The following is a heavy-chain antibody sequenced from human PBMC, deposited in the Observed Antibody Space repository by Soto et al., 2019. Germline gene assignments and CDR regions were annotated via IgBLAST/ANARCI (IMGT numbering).Heavy chain of an antibody. CDR3: ATTEVDTMIVVVITGTYGMDV. CDR1: GFTFSSYA. CDR2: ISGSGGST. V-gene: IGHV3-23*01. D-gene: IGHD3-22*01. Sequence: EVQLLESGGGLVQPGGSLRLSCAASGFTFSSYAMSWVRQAPGKGLEWVSAISGSGGSTYYADSVKGRFTISRDNSKTTLDLQMNSLRAEDTAVYYCATTEVDTMIVVVITGTYGMDVWGQGTTVTVSS. J-gene: IGHJ6*02.